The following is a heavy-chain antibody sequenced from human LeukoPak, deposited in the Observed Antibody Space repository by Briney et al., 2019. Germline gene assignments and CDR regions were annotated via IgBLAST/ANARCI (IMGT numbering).Heavy chain of an antibody. J-gene: IGHJ4*02. CDR3: VRGVGWRDDY. CDR1: GFTFSSYW. CDR2: INSDGSTT. Sequence: GGSLRLSCAASGFTFSSYWMHWVRQAPGKGLVWVSRINSDGSTTTYADSVKGRFTISRDNAKNTLDVQMNSLRAEDTAVYYCVRGVGWRDDYWGQGTLATVSS. V-gene: IGHV3-74*01. D-gene: IGHD3-10*01.